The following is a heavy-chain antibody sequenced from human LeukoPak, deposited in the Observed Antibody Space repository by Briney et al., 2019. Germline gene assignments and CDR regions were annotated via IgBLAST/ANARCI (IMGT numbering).Heavy chain of an antibody. CDR3: ARHPDYYDSSGYCDY. Sequence: GESLKISCKGSGYSFTSYWIGWVRQMPGKGLEWMGIIYPGDSDTRYSPSFQGRVTISADKSVSTAYLQWSSLKASDTAMYYCARHPDYYDSSGYCDYWGQGTLVTVFS. V-gene: IGHV5-51*01. D-gene: IGHD3-22*01. CDR1: GYSFTSYW. CDR2: IYPGDSDT. J-gene: IGHJ4*02.